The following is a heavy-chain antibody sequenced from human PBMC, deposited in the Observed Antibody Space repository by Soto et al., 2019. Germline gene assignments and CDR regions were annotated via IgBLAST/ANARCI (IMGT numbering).Heavy chain of an antibody. CDR3: ARLFRDGSGSYYNPTDYGMDV. D-gene: IGHD3-10*01. V-gene: IGHV2-70*01. J-gene: IGHJ6*02. Sequence: SGPTLVNPTQTLTLTCTFSGFSLSTSGMCVSWIRQPPGKALEWLALIDWDDDKYYSTSLKTRLTISKDTSKNQVVLTMTNMDPVDTATYYCARLFRDGSGSYYNPTDYGMDVWGQGTTVTVSS. CDR2: IDWDDDK. CDR1: GFSLSTSGMC.